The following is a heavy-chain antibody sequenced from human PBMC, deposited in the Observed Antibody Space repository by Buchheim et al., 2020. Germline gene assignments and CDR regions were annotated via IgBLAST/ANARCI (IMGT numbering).Heavy chain of an antibody. CDR2: INPEGSTT. CDR1: EFTSRRYW. V-gene: IGHV3-74*01. CDR3: AGAPDCGGGSCYGYHYYGLDV. D-gene: IGHD2-15*01. Sequence: EVQLVESGGGLVQTGGSLRLSCAASEFTSRRYWVHWVRQAPGKGLVWVSRINPEGSTTTYADSVKGRFTISREDGKNAVYLQMNSLRAEDTALYYCAGAPDCGGGSCYGYHYYGLDVWGQG. J-gene: IGHJ6*02.